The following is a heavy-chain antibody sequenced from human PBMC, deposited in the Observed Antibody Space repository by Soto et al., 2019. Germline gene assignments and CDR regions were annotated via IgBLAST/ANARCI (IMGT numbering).Heavy chain of an antibody. Sequence: QLQLQESGPGLVKPSETLSLTCTVSGGSISSNYYWGWIRQPPKKGLEWIGSIYDSGSTYYNPSLKSRVAISVDSSKNQFSLKMNSVIAADTAVYYCARPQTTNIMGDFGIWGQGTMVTVSS. J-gene: IGHJ3*02. D-gene: IGHD2-21*02. CDR3: ARPQTTNIMGDFGI. CDR1: GGSISSNYY. V-gene: IGHV4-39*01. CDR2: IYDSGST.